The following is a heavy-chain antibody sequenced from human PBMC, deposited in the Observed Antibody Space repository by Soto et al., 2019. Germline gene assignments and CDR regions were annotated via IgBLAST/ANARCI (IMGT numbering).Heavy chain of an antibody. Sequence: SETLSLTCTVSGGSISSSSYYWGWIRQPPGKGLEWIGSIYYSGSTYYNPSLKSRVTISVDTSKNQFSLKLSSVTAADTAVYYCASCITMVRGVTKDNWFGPWGQGTLVTVSS. J-gene: IGHJ5*02. D-gene: IGHD3-10*01. V-gene: IGHV4-39*01. CDR3: ASCITMVRGVTKDNWFGP. CDR1: GGSISSSSYY. CDR2: IYYSGST.